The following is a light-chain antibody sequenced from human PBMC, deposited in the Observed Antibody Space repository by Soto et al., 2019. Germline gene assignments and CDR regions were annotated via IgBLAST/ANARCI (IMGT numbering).Light chain of an antibody. CDR3: QHYGSSPRRT. CDR1: QNINSPY. Sequence: EIVLTQSPGTLSLSQGDRATLSCRVNQNINSPYLAWYQHKPGQAPRLLVFGTSSRATGIPDRFSGSRSGTDFTLTIQRLEPEDFALYYCQHYGSSPRRTFGQGTKVEMK. CDR2: GTS. V-gene: IGKV3-20*01. J-gene: IGKJ1*01.